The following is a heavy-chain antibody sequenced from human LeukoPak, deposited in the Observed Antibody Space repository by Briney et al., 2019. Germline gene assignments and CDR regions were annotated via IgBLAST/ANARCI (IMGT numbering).Heavy chain of an antibody. J-gene: IGHJ6*02. D-gene: IGHD2-15*01. CDR3: ARDYDCSGGSCYPPEGYYYGMDV. CDR1: GYTFTSYA. V-gene: IGHV7-4-1*02. CDR2: INTNTGNP. Sequence: ASVKVSCKASGYTFTSYAMNWVRQAPGQGLEWMGWINTNTGNPTYAQGFTGRFVFSLDTSVSTAYLQISSLKAEDTAVYYCARDYDCSGGSCYPPEGYYYGMDVWGQGTTVTVSS.